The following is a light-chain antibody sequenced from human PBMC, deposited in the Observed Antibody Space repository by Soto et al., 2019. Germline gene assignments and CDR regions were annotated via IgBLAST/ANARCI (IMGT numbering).Light chain of an antibody. CDR3: QQYGSS. Sequence: EIVLTQSPGTLSLSPGERATLSCRASQSVSSNYLAWYQQKPGQAPRLLIYGASSRATGIPDRFSGSGSGTDFTLTISRLEPEDFAVYYCQQYGSSFGAGTKVDIK. J-gene: IGKJ3*01. CDR2: GAS. V-gene: IGKV3-20*01. CDR1: QSVSSNY.